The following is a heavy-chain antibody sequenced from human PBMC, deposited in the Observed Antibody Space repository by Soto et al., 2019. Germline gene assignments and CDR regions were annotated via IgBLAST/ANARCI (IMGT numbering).Heavy chain of an antibody. CDR1: GFTFSNYA. Sequence: QVQLVESGGGVVQPGRSLRLSCAASGFTFSNYAMHWVRQAPGKGLEWVAVISYDGSSKYYADSVKGLFTIARDNSKNTLYLQMNSLRAEDTAVYYCAREPAYYYDSSGYSVPFGYWGQGTLVTVSS. CDR2: ISYDGSSK. D-gene: IGHD3-22*01. J-gene: IGHJ4*02. CDR3: AREPAYYYDSSGYSVPFGY. V-gene: IGHV3-30-3*01.